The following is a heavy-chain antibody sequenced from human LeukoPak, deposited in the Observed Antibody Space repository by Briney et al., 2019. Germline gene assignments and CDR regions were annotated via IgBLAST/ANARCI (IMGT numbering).Heavy chain of an antibody. CDR1: GGSISSSSYY. CDR2: IYYSGST. J-gene: IGHJ5*02. D-gene: IGHD3-3*01. CDR3: ARRRITIFGVVIIETNWLDP. V-gene: IGHV4-39*01. Sequence: SETLSLTCTVSGGSISSSSYYWGWIRQPPGKGLEWIGSIYYSGSTYYNPSFKSRVTISVDTSKNQFSLKLSSVTAADTAVYYCARRRITIFGVVIIETNWLDPWGQGTLVTVSS.